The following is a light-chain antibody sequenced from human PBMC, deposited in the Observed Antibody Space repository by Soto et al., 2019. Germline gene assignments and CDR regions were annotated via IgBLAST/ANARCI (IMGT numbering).Light chain of an antibody. CDR1: SSNIGAGYD. Sequence: QSVLTQPPSVSRAPGQRVTISCTGSSSNIGAGYDAHWYQLLPGTAPKLLIYGNSNRPSGVPHRFSGSKSGTSASLAITGLQAEDEADYYCQSYDSSLSGYVFGAGTKLTVL. CDR3: QSYDSSLSGYV. V-gene: IGLV1-40*01. J-gene: IGLJ1*01. CDR2: GNS.